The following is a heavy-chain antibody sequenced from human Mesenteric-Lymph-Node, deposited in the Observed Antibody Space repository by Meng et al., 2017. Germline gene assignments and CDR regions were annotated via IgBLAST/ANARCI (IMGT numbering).Heavy chain of an antibody. CDR1: GFTFSSYA. CDR3: AGGSGWDCDS. Sequence: GGSLRLSCAASGFTFSSYAMHWVRQAPGKGLEWVAVISYDGSNKYYADSVKGRFTISRDNSKNTLYLQMNSLRAEDTAVYYCAGGSGWDCDSWGQGTLVTVSS. CDR2: ISYDGSNK. V-gene: IGHV3-30*04. D-gene: IGHD6-19*01. J-gene: IGHJ5*02.